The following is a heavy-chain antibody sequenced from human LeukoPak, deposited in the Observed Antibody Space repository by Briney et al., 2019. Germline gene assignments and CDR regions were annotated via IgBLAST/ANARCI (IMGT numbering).Heavy chain of an antibody. J-gene: IGHJ3*01. CDR2: ISGSGATT. V-gene: IGHV3-23*01. D-gene: IGHD1-20*01. Sequence: PGGSLRLSCAASGFTFSHYAMNWVRQAPGKGLEWVSGISGSGATTYYAGSVKGRFTISRDNSKNTLDLQMNSLSAEDTALYYCAKDREYHMYNWNQDGSDVWGQGTMVTVSS. CDR3: AKDREYHMYNWNQDGSDV. CDR1: GFTFSHYA.